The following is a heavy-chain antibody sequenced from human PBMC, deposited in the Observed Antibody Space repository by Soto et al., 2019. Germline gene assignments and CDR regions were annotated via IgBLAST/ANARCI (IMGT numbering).Heavy chain of an antibody. CDR1: GGSFSGYY. J-gene: IGHJ6*02. D-gene: IGHD6-13*01. CDR2: INHSGST. Sequence: PSETLSLTCAVYGGSFSGYYWGWIRQPPGKGLEWIGEINHSGSTNYNPSLKSRVTISVDTSKNQFSLKLSSVTAADTAVYYCARARGIFSSSWYIYYYYYGMDVWRQGTTVTVSS. CDR3: ARARGIFSSSWYIYYYYYGMDV. V-gene: IGHV4-34*01.